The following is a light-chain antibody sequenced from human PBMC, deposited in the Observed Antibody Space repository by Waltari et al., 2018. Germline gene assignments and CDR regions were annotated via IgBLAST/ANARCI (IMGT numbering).Light chain of an antibody. CDR2: EVN. CDR1: SSDIGGYNY. V-gene: IGLV2-8*01. Sequence: QSALTQPPSASGSPGQSVTISCTGTSSDIGGYNYVSWYQPHPGKAPKLMIYEVNNRPSGVPDRFSGSKSGNTASLTVSGLQAEDEADYYCSSYAGTNEVFGGGTRLTVL. J-gene: IGLJ3*02. CDR3: SSYAGTNEV.